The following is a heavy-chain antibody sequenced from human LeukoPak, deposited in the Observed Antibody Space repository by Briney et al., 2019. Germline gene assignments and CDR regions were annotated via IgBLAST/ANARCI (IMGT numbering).Heavy chain of an antibody. D-gene: IGHD3-16*01. V-gene: IGHV3-30*03. CDR1: GFTFSSYG. CDR3: ASRGDH. Sequence: QPGRSLRLSCAASGFTFSSYGMHWVRQAPGKGLEWVAVISYDGSNKYYADSVKGRFTISRDNSKNTLYPQMNSLRAEDTAVYYCASRGDHWGQGTLVTVSS. J-gene: IGHJ4*02. CDR2: ISYDGSNK.